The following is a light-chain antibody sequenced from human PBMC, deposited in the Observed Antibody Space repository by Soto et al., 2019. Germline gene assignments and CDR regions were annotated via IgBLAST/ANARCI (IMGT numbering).Light chain of an antibody. V-gene: IGLV2-14*01. Sequence: QSVLTQPASVSGPPGHSITISCTGTSSDVGGYNYVSWYQQHPGKAPKLMIYDVSNRPSGVSNRFSGSKSGNTASLTISGLQAEDEADYYCSSYTSSSTRVFGTGTKVTVL. CDR3: SSYTSSSTRV. CDR2: DVS. J-gene: IGLJ1*01. CDR1: SSDVGGYNY.